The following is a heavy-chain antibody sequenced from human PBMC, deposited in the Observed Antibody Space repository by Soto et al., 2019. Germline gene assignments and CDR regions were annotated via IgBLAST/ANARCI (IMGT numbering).Heavy chain of an antibody. CDR3: TTSTGYSSGWYGPYYYGMDV. CDR2: IKSKTDGGTT. Sequence: PGGSLRLACAASGFTFSNAWMNWVRQAPGKGLEWVGRIKSKTDGGTTDYAAPVKGRFTISRDDSKNTLYLQMNSLKTEDTAVYYCTTSTGYSSGWYGPYYYGMDVWGQGTTVTVSS. CDR1: GFTFSNAW. J-gene: IGHJ6*02. V-gene: IGHV3-15*07. D-gene: IGHD6-19*01.